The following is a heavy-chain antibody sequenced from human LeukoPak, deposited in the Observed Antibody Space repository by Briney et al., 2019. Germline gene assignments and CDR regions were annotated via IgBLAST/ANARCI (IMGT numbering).Heavy chain of an antibody. Sequence: GESLKISCKGSGYSFTTYWIGWVRQMPGKGLEWMGIIYPGDSDTRYSPSFQGQVTISADKSVSTAYLHWSSLKASDAAMYCCARHAHDYGDYGPSYFQHWGQGTLVTVSS. CDR1: GYSFTTYW. J-gene: IGHJ1*01. D-gene: IGHD4-17*01. V-gene: IGHV5-51*01. CDR3: ARHAHDYGDYGPSYFQH. CDR2: IYPGDSDT.